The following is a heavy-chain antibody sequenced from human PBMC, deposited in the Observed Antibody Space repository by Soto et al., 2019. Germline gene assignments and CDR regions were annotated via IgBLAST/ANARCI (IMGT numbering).Heavy chain of an antibody. CDR2: INPSGGST. CDR3: ARVRGYSRSSEEDAFDI. D-gene: IGHD6-6*01. V-gene: IGHV1-46*01. CDR1: GYTFTSYY. Sequence: QVQLVQSGAEVKKPGASVKVSCKASGYTFTSYYMHWVRQAPGQGLEWMGIINPSGGSTSYAQKFQGRVHMTRDTSTSTVYMELSRLRSEDTAVYYCARVRGYSRSSEEDAFDIWGQGTMVTVSS. J-gene: IGHJ3*02.